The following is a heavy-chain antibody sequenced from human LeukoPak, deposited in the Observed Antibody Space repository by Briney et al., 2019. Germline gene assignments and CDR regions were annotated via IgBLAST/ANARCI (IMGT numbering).Heavy chain of an antibody. CDR3: ARNRGAARGWFDP. J-gene: IGHJ5*02. Sequence: SETLSLTCAVSGYSISSSNWWGWIRQPPGKGLEWIGYIYYSGSIYYSPSLKSRVTMSVDTSKNQFSLKLRSVTAVDTAVYYCARNRGAARGWFDPWGQGTLVTVSS. V-gene: IGHV4-28*05. CDR1: GYSISSSNW. D-gene: IGHD6-6*01. CDR2: IYYSGSI.